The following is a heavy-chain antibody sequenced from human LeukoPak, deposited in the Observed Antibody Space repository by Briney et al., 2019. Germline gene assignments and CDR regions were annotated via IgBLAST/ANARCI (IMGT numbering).Heavy chain of an antibody. CDR3: ARAVGTNRYYFDY. Sequence: ASVKVSCKASGGTFSSYAISWVRQAPGQGLEWMGGIIPIFGTANYAQKFQGRVTITTDESTSTAYMELSSLRSEDTDVYYCARAVGTNRYYFDYWGQGTLVSVSA. J-gene: IGHJ4*02. V-gene: IGHV1-69*05. CDR1: GGTFSSYA. CDR2: IIPIFGTA. D-gene: IGHD1-26*01.